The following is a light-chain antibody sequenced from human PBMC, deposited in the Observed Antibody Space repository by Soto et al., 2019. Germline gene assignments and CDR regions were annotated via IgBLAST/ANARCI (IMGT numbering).Light chain of an antibody. CDR1: QSISSW. CDR2: KAS. V-gene: IGKV1-5*03. CDR3: QQYNSYSPT. Sequence: DIQMTQSPSTLSASVGDRVTITCRASQSISSWLAWYQQKPGKVPKLLIYKASGLGSGVPSTFSGSGSETEFTLTISGLQPGDSATYYCQQYNSYSPTFGQGTKVDIK. J-gene: IGKJ1*01.